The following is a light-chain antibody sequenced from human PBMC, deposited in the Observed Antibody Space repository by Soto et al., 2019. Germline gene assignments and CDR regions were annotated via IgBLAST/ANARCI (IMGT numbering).Light chain of an antibody. CDR3: QQYSSSPKT. Sequence: EIGLAQSPGTLSLSPGERATLSCRASQSVSNSYLAWYQQKPGQAPRLLISGASSRATGIPDRFSGSGSGTDFTLTISRLEPEDFAVYYCQQYSSSPKTFGQGTKVEIK. J-gene: IGKJ1*01. V-gene: IGKV3-20*01. CDR1: QSVSNSY. CDR2: GAS.